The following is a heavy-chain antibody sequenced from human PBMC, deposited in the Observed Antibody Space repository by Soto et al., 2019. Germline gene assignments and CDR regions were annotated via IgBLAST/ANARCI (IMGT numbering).Heavy chain of an antibody. Sequence: GASVQVSCKASGYTFTSYDINWVRQATGQGLEWMGWMNPNSGNTGYAQKFQGRVTMTRHTSISTAYMELSSLRSEDTAVYYCARAYRVGGPITIFSVGIIRGMDDWGQGTTVTVSS. V-gene: IGHV1-8*01. J-gene: IGHJ6*02. CDR1: GYTFTSYD. D-gene: IGHD3-3*01. CDR2: MNPNSGNT. CDR3: ARAYRVGGPITIFSVGIIRGMDD.